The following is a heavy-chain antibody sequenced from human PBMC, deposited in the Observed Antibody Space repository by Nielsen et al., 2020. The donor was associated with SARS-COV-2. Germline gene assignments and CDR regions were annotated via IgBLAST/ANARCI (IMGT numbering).Heavy chain of an antibody. J-gene: IGHJ4*02. CDR2: ISSSGSTI. CDR1: GFTFSSYE. Sequence: GESPKISCAASGFTFSSYEMNWVRQAPGKGLEWVSYISSSGSTIYYADSVKGRFTISRDNAKNSLYLQMNSLRAEDMAVYYCARGRWFGEVLGELSLTVDYWGQGALVTVSS. D-gene: IGHD3-16*02. V-gene: IGHV3-48*03. CDR3: ARGRWFGEVLGELSLTVDY.